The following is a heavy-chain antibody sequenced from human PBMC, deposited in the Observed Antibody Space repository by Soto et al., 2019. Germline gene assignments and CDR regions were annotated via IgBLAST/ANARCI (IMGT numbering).Heavy chain of an antibody. J-gene: IGHJ4*02. CDR1: GFTVGNNY. V-gene: IGHV3-53*01. CDR3: AKDGRGSGSDYYSFGY. Sequence: EVQLVESGGGLIQPGGSLKLSCAASGFTVGNNYMSWVRQAPGKGLEWVSLIYSTGTTKYADSVKGRFTVSRDNAKNTLYLQMNSLRAEETAVYYCAKDGRGSGSDYYSFGYWGQGTLVTVSS. CDR2: IYSTGTT. D-gene: IGHD3-10*01.